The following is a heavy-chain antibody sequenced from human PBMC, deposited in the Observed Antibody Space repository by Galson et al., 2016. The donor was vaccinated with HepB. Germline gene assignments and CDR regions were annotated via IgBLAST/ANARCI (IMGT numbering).Heavy chain of an antibody. Sequence: TLSLTCTVSGGSIRSGGYYWTWIRQHPGKGLEWIGYIYYSGSTRYNPSLESRVTISVDTSKNQFSLKVTSVTGADTAVYYCARMAILLGFDVWGQGSTVTVSS. V-gene: IGHV4-31*03. CDR3: ARMAILLGFDV. CDR1: GGSIRSGGYY. D-gene: IGHD5-24*01. J-gene: IGHJ6*02. CDR2: IYYSGST.